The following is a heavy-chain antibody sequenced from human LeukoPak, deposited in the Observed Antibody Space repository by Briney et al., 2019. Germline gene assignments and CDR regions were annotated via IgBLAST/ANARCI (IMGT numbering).Heavy chain of an antibody. Sequence: TSETLSLTCTVSGDSVSSSYWSWMRQPPGKGLEWIGYIYYSGSTNYNPSLKSRVTISVDTSKNQFSLKLSSVTAADTAVYYCGATIVRGRGYWGQGTLVTVSS. D-gene: IGHD3-10*01. CDR1: GDSVSSSY. CDR3: GATIVRGRGY. V-gene: IGHV4-59*08. CDR2: IYYSGST. J-gene: IGHJ4*02.